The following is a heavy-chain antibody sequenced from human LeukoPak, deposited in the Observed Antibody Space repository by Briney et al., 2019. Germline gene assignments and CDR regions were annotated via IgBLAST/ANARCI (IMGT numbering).Heavy chain of an antibody. CDR1: GGSISSSSYY. Sequence: PSETLSLTCTASGGSISSSSYYWGWIRQPPGKGLEWIGSMYYSGSTYYNPSLRNRVTISVDTSKNQFSLKLSSVTAADTAMYYCARDPIVGGRRFDPWGQGTLVTVSS. J-gene: IGHJ5*02. D-gene: IGHD3-22*01. V-gene: IGHV4-39*07. CDR3: ARDPIVGGRRFDP. CDR2: MYYSGST.